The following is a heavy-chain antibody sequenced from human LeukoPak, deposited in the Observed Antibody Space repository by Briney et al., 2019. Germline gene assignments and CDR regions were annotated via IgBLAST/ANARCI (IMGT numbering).Heavy chain of an antibody. V-gene: IGHV3-30*18. D-gene: IGHD2-21*02. CDR2: ISYDGSNT. CDR3: AEGVMVTGTYFHH. CDR1: GFTFNTYG. J-gene: IGHJ1*01. Sequence: GRSLTLSCAASGFTFNTYGVHWVRQAPGKGLEWLAVISYDGSNTYYADSVKGRFTISRDNSKNTVYLQMNSLLTDDTAVYYCAEGVMVTGTYFHHWGQGTLVTVSS.